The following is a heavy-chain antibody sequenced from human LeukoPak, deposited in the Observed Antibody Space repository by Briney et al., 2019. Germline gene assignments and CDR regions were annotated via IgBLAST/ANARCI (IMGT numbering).Heavy chain of an antibody. D-gene: IGHD2-15*01. J-gene: IGHJ3*02. CDR3: ARSREGYCSGGSCPPALHAFDI. V-gene: IGHV1-69*01. CDR1: GGAFSSYA. CDR2: IIPIFGTA. Sequence: SVKVSCKASGGAFSSYAISWVRQAPGQGLEWMGGIIPIFGTANYAQKFQGRVTIAADESTSTAYMELSSLRSEDTAVYYCARSREGYCSGGSCPPALHAFDIWGQGTMVTVSS.